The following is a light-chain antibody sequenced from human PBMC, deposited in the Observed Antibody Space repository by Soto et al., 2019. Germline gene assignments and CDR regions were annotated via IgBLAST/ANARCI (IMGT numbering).Light chain of an antibody. CDR2: AAS. Sequence: DIQMTQSPSSVSASVGDRVTITCRASQAISTWLAWYQQKPGKAPKLLIYAASNLQTGVPSRFIGSGSGTDFTLTISSLQPEDFATYYGQQANSFPRTFGQGTKVEIK. J-gene: IGKJ1*01. CDR1: QAISTW. CDR3: QQANSFPRT. V-gene: IGKV1D-12*01.